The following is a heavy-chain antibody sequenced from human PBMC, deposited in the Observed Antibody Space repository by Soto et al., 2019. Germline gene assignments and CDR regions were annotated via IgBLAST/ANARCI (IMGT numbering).Heavy chain of an antibody. V-gene: IGHV6-1*01. J-gene: IGHJ6*04. CDR3: ARDGIQLWSSVYYYYGMDV. Sequence: SQTLSLTCAISGDSVSSNSAAWNWIRQSPSRGLEWLGRTYYRSKWYNDYAVSVKSRITINPDTSKNQFSLQLNSVTPEDTAVYYCARDGIQLWSSVYYYYGMDVWSEGTTVTDSS. CDR1: GDSVSSNSAA. D-gene: IGHD5-18*01. CDR2: TYYRSKWYN.